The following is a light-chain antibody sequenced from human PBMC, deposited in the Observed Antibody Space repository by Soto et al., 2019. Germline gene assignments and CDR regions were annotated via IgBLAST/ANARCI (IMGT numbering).Light chain of an antibody. CDR1: SSDVGSYNL. J-gene: IGLJ2*01. Sequence: QSALTQPAFVSGSRGQSITISCTGTSSDVGSYNLVSWYQQHPGKAPKLMIYEDIERPSGVSNRFSGSKSGNTASLTISGLQTEDEADYYCCSYAGGTSVVFGGGTKLTAL. V-gene: IGLV2-23*01. CDR2: EDI. CDR3: CSYAGGTSVV.